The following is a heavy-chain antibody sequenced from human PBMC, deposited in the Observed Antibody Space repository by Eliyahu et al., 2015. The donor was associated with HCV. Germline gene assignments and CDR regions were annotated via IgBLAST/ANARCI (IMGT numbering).Heavy chain of an antibody. CDR2: VYSGGXST. Sequence: EVQLLESGGGLIQPGGXLRLSCATSGXTFNKYAMTWVRQAPGKGLEWIAFVYSGGXSTYYADSVKGRFTISRDNSKNTLYLVMDSLRAEDTAVYYCASLLRPSVQGYFDNWGRGTLVTVSS. D-gene: IGHD2-15*01. J-gene: IGHJ2*01. CDR3: ASLLRPSVQGYFDN. CDR1: GXTFNKYA. V-gene: IGHV3-23*03.